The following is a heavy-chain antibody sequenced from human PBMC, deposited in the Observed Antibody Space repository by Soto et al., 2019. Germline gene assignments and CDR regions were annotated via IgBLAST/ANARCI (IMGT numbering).Heavy chain of an antibody. CDR3: ARGVGGINYYYDY. V-gene: IGHV1-2*02. CDR2: INPKTGDT. J-gene: IGHJ4*02. D-gene: IGHD1-26*01. CDR1: GFAFTYYF. Sequence: QVQLVQSGAEVKKPGASLKVSCKASGFAFTYYFIHWVRQAPGQGLEWMGWINPKTGDTSYPQRFQDRVTMTRDTSISTAYIELTRLRSDDTAVYFCARGVGGINYYYDYWGQGSLVTVSS.